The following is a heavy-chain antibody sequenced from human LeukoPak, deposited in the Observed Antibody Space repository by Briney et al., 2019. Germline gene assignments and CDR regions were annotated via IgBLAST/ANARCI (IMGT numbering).Heavy chain of an antibody. CDR1: GFTFSDYY. CDR3: AKFSPYGGLAY. D-gene: IGHD4-23*01. J-gene: IGHJ4*02. Sequence: PGGSLRLSCAASGFTFSDYYMSWIRQAPGKGLEWVSAISGNGASTYYADSVKGRFTISRDNSKNTLFLQMNSLRAEDTATYRCAKFSPYGGLAYWGQGSLVTVSS. CDR2: ISGNGAST. V-gene: IGHV3-23*01.